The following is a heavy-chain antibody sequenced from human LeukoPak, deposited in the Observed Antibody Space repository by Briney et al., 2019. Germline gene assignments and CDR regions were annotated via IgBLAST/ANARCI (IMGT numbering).Heavy chain of an antibody. CDR2: IYPGDSDT. D-gene: IGHD6-13*01. Sequence: GKSLKISCNGVGYSFTNYWIGWVRQMPGKGMEWMGIIYPGDSDTRYSPSFQGQVTISADKSISTAYLQWSSLKASDTAMYYCARQGYSNSCYGIDYWGQGTLVTVSS. CDR1: GYSFTNYW. CDR3: ARQGYSNSCYGIDY. V-gene: IGHV5-51*01. J-gene: IGHJ4*02.